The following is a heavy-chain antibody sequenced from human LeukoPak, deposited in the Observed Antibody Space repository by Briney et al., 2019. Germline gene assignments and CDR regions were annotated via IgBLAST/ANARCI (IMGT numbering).Heavy chain of an antibody. V-gene: IGHV4-34*01. Sequence: SETLSLTCAVYGGSFSGYYWSWIRQPPGKGLEWIGEINHSGSTNYNPSLKSRVTISVDTSKNQFSLKLISVTAADTAVYYCARGEVAVLWFGESAGEAFDIWGQGTMVTVSS. J-gene: IGHJ3*02. CDR3: ARGEVAVLWFGESAGEAFDI. CDR2: INHSGST. D-gene: IGHD3-10*01. CDR1: GGSFSGYY.